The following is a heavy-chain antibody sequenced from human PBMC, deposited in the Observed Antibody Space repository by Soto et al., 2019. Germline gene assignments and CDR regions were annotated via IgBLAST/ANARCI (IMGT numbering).Heavy chain of an antibody. CDR3: ARDRAGYSSSWYLT. V-gene: IGHV1-18*01. D-gene: IGHD6-13*01. J-gene: IGHJ5*02. CDR2: ISAYNGNT. Sequence: GASVEVCWKACACRVTGYVMGGVRQAPGQGLEWMGWISAYNGNTNYAQKLQGRVTMTTDTSTSTAYMELRSLRSDDTAVYYCARDRAGYSSSWYLTWGQGTPVTVSS. CDR1: ACRVTGYV.